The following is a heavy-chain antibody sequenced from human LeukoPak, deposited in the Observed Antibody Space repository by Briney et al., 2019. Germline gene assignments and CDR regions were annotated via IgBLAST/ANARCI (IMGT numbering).Heavy chain of an antibody. V-gene: IGHV4-4*07. D-gene: IGHD1-26*01. Sequence: SETLSLTCTVSGGSISSYYWSWIRQPAGKGLEWIGRIYTSGSTNHNPSLKSRVTLSVDTSKHQFSLKLTPVTAADAAVYYCASSVGSTDYWGQGTLLTVSS. CDR2: IYTSGST. CDR3: ASSVGSTDY. J-gene: IGHJ4*02. CDR1: GGSISSYY.